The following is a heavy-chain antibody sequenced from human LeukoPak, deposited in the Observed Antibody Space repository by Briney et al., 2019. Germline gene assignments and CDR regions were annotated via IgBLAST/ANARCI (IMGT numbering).Heavy chain of an antibody. CDR1: GFTFDDYA. CDR3: AKDGEKYYYDSSGYYYPYYYYYMDV. V-gene: IGHV3-9*01. J-gene: IGHJ6*03. D-gene: IGHD3-22*01. Sequence: GGSLRLSCAASGFTFDDYAMHWVRQAPGKGLEWVSGISWNSGSIGYADSVKGRFTISRDNAKNSLYLQMNSLRAEDTAVYYCAKDGEKYYYDSSGYYYPYYYYYMDVWGKGTTVTISS. CDR2: ISWNSGSI.